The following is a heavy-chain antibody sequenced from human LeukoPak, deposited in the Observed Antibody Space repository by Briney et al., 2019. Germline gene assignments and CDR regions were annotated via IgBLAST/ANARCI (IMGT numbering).Heavy chain of an antibody. D-gene: IGHD1-26*01. Sequence: GGSLRLSCAASGFTFSTYGMHWVRQAPGKGLEWVSSISSSSSYIYYADSVKGRFTISRDNAKNSLYLQMNSLRAEDTAVYYCARDPSGSYSDYWGQGTLVTVSS. CDR3: ARDPSGSYSDY. CDR2: ISSSSSYI. V-gene: IGHV3-21*01. CDR1: GFTFSTYG. J-gene: IGHJ4*02.